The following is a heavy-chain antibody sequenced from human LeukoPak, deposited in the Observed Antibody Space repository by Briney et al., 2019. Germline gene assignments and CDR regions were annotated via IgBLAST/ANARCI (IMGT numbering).Heavy chain of an antibody. CDR1: GYTLTGYY. CDR3: ATASGSYYAEYFQH. CDR2: INPNSGGT. D-gene: IGHD1-26*01. V-gene: IGHV1-2*02. Sequence: GASVKVSCKASGYTLTGYYMHWVRQAPGQGLEWMGWINPNSGGTNYAQKFQGGVTMTRDTSISTAYMELSRLRSDDTAVYYCATASGSYYAEYFQHWGQGTLVTVSS. J-gene: IGHJ1*01.